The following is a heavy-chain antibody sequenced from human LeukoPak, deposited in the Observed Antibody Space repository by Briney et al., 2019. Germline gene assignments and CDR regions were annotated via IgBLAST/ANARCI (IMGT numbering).Heavy chain of an antibody. J-gene: IGHJ4*02. CDR1: GYTFTGYY. D-gene: IGHD2-15*01. CDR2: INPSGGST. CDR3: ARVGCSGGSCYSDFDY. Sequence: ASVKVSCKASGYTFTGYYMHWVRQAPGQGLEWMGWINPSGGSTSYAQKFQGRVTMTRDMSTSTVYMGLSSLRSEDTAVYYCARVGCSGGSCYSDFDYWGQGTLVTVSS. V-gene: IGHV1-46*01.